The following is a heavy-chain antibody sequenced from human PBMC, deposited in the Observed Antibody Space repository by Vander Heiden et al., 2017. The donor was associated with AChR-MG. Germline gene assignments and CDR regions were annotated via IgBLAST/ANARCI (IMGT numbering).Heavy chain of an antibody. V-gene: IGHV3-7*05. CDR2: IKQDGSEK. CDR1: GSTFSSHR. J-gene: IGHJ4*02. D-gene: IGHD3-22*01. Sequence: EVQLVESGGGLVQPGGSLRPFCAASGSTFSSHRMGWVRQAPGKGLEWVANIKQDGSEKYYVDSVKGRFTISRDNAKNSLYLQMNSLRAEDTAVYYCARVGVAAGYYDSSGYYFDYWGQGTLVTVSS. CDR3: ARVGVAAGYYDSSGYYFDY.